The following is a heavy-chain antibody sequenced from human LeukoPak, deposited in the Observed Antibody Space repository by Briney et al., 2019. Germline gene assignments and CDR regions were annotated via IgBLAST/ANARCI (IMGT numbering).Heavy chain of an antibody. CDR1: GFTVSSNY. CDR3: ARGNERWLPFDY. Sequence: GGSLRLSCAASGFTVSSNYMSWVRQAPGKGLEWVSVIYSGGSTYYADSVKGRFTISRDNSKNTLYLQMNSLRAEDTAVYYCARGNERWLPFDYWGQGTLVTVSS. J-gene: IGHJ4*02. CDR2: IYSGGST. V-gene: IGHV3-53*01. D-gene: IGHD5-24*01.